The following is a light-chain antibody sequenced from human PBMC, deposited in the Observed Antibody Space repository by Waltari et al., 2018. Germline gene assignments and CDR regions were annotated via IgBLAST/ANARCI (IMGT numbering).Light chain of an antibody. J-gene: IGKJ2*01. CDR1: QSVSSY. V-gene: IGKV3-11*01. CDR2: DAS. CDR3: QQRSNWPRYT. Sequence: EIVLTQSPATLSLSPGERATLSCRASQSVSSYLARYQQKPGQAPRLLIYDASNRATGIPARFSGSGSGTEFTLTISSLEPEDFAVYYCQQRSNWPRYTFGQGTKLEIK.